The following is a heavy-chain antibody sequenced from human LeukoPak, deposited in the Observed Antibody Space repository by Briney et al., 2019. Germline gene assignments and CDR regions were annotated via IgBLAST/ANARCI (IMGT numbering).Heavy chain of an antibody. J-gene: IGHJ3*02. V-gene: IGHV4-30-2*01. CDR1: GGSISSGGYS. CDR2: IYHSGST. Sequence: PSETLSLTCAVSGGSISSGGYSWSWIRQPPGKGLEWIGYIYHSGSTYYNPSLKSRVTISVDRSKNQFSLKLSSVTAADTAVYYCARSKSYYDILTGYSPDNAFDIWGQGTMVTVSS. D-gene: IGHD3-9*01. CDR3: ARSKSYYDILTGYSPDNAFDI.